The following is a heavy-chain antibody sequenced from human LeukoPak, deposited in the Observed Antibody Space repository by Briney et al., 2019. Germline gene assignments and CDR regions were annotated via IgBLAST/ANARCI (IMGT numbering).Heavy chain of an antibody. J-gene: IGHJ5*02. CDR2: IKEDRSEK. D-gene: IGHD5-24*01. CDR3: ARASKPWLQLT. CDR1: GFTFSNYW. V-gene: IGHV3-7*05. Sequence: PGGSLRLSCAASGFTFSNYWMIWVPQAQGRGREWVGNIKEDRSEKRYADSVRGRFTISRDNAQTSIYLQMNSLRAEDTAVYYCARASKPWLQLTWGQGTLVTVSS.